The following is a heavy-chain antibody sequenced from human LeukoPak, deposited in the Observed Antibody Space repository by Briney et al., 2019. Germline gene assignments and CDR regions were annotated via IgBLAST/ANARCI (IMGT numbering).Heavy chain of an antibody. CDR1: GFTFSSYA. V-gene: IGHV3-30*04. D-gene: IGHD3-10*01. CDR3: ARDPQAYYYGSGSPAI. Sequence: GRSLRLSCAASGFTFSSYATHWVRQAPGKGLEWVAVIAYDGVNKFFADSVKGRFSISRDNSKNTLYLQMNSLRDDDTAVYYCARDPQAYYYGSGSPAIWGRGTLVTVSS. CDR2: IAYDGVNK. J-gene: IGHJ4*02.